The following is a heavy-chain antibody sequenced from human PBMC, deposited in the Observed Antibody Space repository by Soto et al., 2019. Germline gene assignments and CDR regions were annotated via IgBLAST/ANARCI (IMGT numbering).Heavy chain of an antibody. CDR2: INQDGSEK. J-gene: IGHJ4*02. CDR1: GFTFSTYW. V-gene: IGHV3-7*01. Sequence: GGSLRLSCAASGFTFSTYWMDWVRQTPGKGLEWVANINQDGSEKNYVDSVKGRFTIYRDNAKNSLYLQMSSLTAEDSALYYCSRSLNSWGQGTLVTVS. CDR3: SRSLNS.